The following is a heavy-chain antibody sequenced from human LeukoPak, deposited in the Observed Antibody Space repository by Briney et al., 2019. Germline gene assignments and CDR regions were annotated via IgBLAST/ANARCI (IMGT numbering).Heavy chain of an antibody. CDR2: VIPIFGTA. CDR3: ARGRRYCSSTSCYNSRGYYYYMDV. Sequence: GASVKVSCKASGGTFSSYAISWLRQAPGQGLEWMGGVIPIFGTANYAQKFQGRVTITTDESTSTAYMELSSLRSEGTAVYYCARGRRYCSSTSCYNSRGYYYYMDVWGKGTTVTVSS. CDR1: GGTFSSYA. J-gene: IGHJ6*03. D-gene: IGHD2-2*01. V-gene: IGHV1-69*05.